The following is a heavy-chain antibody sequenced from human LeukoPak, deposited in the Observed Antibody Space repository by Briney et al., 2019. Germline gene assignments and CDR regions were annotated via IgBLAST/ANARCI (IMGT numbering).Heavy chain of an antibody. D-gene: IGHD5-18*01. Sequence: GGALRLSCAASGFTFSSCSMNWVRQAPGKGLEWVSSISSSSSYIYYADSVKGRFTISRDNAKNSLYLQMNSLRAEDTAVYYCARDDRGYSYGRRVDYWGQGTLVTVSS. CDR1: GFTFSSCS. V-gene: IGHV3-21*01. CDR3: ARDDRGYSYGRRVDY. J-gene: IGHJ4*02. CDR2: ISSSSSYI.